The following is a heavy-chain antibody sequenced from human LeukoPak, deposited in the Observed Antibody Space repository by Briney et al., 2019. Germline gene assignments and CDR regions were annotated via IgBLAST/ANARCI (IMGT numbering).Heavy chain of an antibody. CDR1: GFTFSSYW. Sequence: GGSLRLSCAASGFTFSSYWMSWVRQAPGKGLEWVANIKQDGSEKYYVDSVKGRFTISRDNAKNSLYLQMNSLRAEDTAVYYCERYWAPDKVSAVGRFPDYWGQGTLVTVSS. D-gene: IGHD6-13*01. CDR3: ERYWAPDKVSAVGRFPDY. CDR2: IKQDGSEK. V-gene: IGHV3-7*01. J-gene: IGHJ4*02.